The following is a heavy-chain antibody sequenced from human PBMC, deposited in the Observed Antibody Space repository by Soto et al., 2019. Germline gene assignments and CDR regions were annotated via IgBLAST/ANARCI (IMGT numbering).Heavy chain of an antibody. CDR3: ARWSTSFDY. CDR1: GFTFNTYW. CDR2: IIEDGSQK. J-gene: IGHJ4*02. V-gene: IGHV3-7*01. Sequence: GGSLRLSCSGFTFNTYWMSWVRQAPGKGLEWVANIIEDGSQKNYVDSVRGRFTISRDNAKSSLYLQMNRLRAEDTAVYYCARWSTSFDYWGQGT. D-gene: IGHD2-2*01.